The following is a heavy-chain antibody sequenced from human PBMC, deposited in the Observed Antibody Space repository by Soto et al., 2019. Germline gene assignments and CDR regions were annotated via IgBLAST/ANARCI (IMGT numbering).Heavy chain of an antibody. Sequence: EGQLLESGGVLVQPGESLRLSCAVSGFTSSIYAMSWVRQAPGKGLEWVSGISGSGSSTYYTDSVKGRFTISRDNSENTLYLQMNSLRADDTAVYYCAKGGRGSGSQNWFDPWGQGTLVTVSS. CDR1: GFTSSIYA. D-gene: IGHD3-10*01. CDR2: ISGSGSST. CDR3: AKGGRGSGSQNWFDP. V-gene: IGHV3-23*01. J-gene: IGHJ5*02.